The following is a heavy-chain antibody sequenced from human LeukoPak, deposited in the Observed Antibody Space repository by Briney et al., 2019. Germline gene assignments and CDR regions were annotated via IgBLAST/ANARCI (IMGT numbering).Heavy chain of an antibody. D-gene: IGHD2-2*02. CDR2: IRQDGSDK. CDR1: GFIFSSYW. Sequence: GGSLRLSCAASGFIFSSYWMTWVRQAPGKGLEWVANIRQDGSDKYYVDSVKGRFTISRDNAKNSLFLQMNSLRAEDTAVYYCVRDSYTNTRHFQDKDYWGQGTLVTVSS. CDR3: VRDSYTNTRHFQDKDY. V-gene: IGHV3-7*01. J-gene: IGHJ4*02.